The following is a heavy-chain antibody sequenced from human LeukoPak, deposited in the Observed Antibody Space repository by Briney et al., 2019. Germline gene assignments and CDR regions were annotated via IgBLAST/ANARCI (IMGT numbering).Heavy chain of an antibody. Sequence: SETLSLTCTVSGGSISSYYWSWIRQPPGKGLEWIGYIYYSGSTNYNPSLKSRVTIAVDTSKNQFSLKLSSVAAADTAVYYCARASSRRIYYDFWSGYPNWFDPWGQGTLVTVSS. CDR3: ARASSRRIYYDFWSGYPNWFDP. CDR1: GGSISSYY. V-gene: IGHV4-59*01. J-gene: IGHJ5*02. D-gene: IGHD3-3*01. CDR2: IYYSGST.